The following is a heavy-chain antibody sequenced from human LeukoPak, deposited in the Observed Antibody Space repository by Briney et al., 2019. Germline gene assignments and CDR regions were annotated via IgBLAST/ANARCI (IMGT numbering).Heavy chain of an antibody. Sequence: PSETLSLTCTVSGGSISSSNYYWGWIRQPPGKGLEWNGSFYNSGSTYYNPSLKSRVTISVDTSRSQFSLKLTSVTAADTAVYFCARLEYGSALDYWGQGTLVTVSS. D-gene: IGHD4-17*01. V-gene: IGHV4-39*01. J-gene: IGHJ4*02. CDR1: GGSISSSNYY. CDR3: ARLEYGSALDY. CDR2: FYNSGST.